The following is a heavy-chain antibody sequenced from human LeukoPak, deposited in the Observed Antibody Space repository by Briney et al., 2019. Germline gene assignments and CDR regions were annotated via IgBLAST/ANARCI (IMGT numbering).Heavy chain of an antibody. CDR3: AREGPSISSGWPGLFDY. CDR2: IYSGGST. D-gene: IGHD6-19*01. Sequence: TGGSLRLSCAASGFTVSSSYMSWVRQAPAKGLEWVSVIYSGGSTYYADSVKGRFTISRDNSKNTLYLQMNSLRAEDTAVCYCAREGPSISSGWPGLFDYWGLGTLVTVSS. J-gene: IGHJ4*02. CDR1: GFTVSSSY. V-gene: IGHV3-66*01.